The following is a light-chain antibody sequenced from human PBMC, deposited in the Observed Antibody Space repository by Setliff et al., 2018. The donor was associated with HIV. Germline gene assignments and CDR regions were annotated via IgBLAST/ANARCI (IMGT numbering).Light chain of an antibody. CDR1: KSDIGTYNL. CDR3: CSYAGPDDFDV. J-gene: IGLJ1*01. V-gene: IGLV2-23*02. CDR2: DVN. Sequence: QSALTQPASVSGSPGQSITISCSGNKSDIGTYNLVSWYQQYPGKAPQLIMFDVNMRPSGVSTRFSGSKSGNTASLTISALQAADEADYYCCSYAGPDDFDVFGTGTKVTVL.